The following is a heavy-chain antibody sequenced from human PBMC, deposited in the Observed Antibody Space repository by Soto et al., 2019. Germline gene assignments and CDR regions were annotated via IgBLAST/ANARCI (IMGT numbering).Heavy chain of an antibody. J-gene: IGHJ4*02. Sequence: SVKVSCKVSWYLLTALSIHWVRQAPGKGLEWMGGFDREDGETIYAQKFQGRVTMTEDTSTDSAYMELSSLTSEDTAIYYCAHGEGIVKSIVYFDSWGQGTLVTVSS. V-gene: IGHV1-24*01. CDR3: AHGEGIVKSIVYFDS. CDR2: FDREDGET. D-gene: IGHD1-26*01. CDR1: WYLLTALS.